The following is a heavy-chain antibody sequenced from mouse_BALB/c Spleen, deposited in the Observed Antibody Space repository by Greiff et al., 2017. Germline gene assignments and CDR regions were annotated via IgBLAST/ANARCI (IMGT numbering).Heavy chain of an antibody. J-gene: IGHJ3*01. CDR1: GYTFTDYA. D-gene: IGHD4-1*01. V-gene: IGHV1S137*01. CDR2: ISTYYGDA. Sequence: VQLQQSGAELVRPGVSVKISCKGSGYTFTDYAMHWVKQSHAKSLEWIGVISTYYGDASYNQKFKGKATMTVDKSSSTAYMELARLTSEDSAIYYCARSTGPWFAYWGQGTLVTVSA. CDR3: ARSTGPWFAY.